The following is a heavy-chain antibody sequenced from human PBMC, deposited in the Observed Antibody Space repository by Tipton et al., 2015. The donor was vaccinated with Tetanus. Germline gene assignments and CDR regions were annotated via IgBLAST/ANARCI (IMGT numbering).Heavy chain of an antibody. V-gene: IGHV3-33*01. Sequence: SGFICSSYGIHWVRQAPGKGLEWVAVSWYDGTDKYYADSVKGRFTISRDNSKNTLYLQMNSLRAEDTAVYYCAREADCSGGSCFSGDFDNWGQGTQVTVSS. J-gene: IGHJ4*02. CDR3: AREADCSGGSCFSGDFDN. D-gene: IGHD2-15*01. CDR1: GFICSSYG. CDR2: SWYDGTDK.